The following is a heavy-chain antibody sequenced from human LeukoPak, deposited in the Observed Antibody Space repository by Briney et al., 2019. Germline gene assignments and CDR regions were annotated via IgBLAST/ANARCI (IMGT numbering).Heavy chain of an antibody. J-gene: IGHJ6*03. CDR3: ARENCSGGSCYSYYYYYYMDV. CDR2: ISYSGST. D-gene: IGHD2-15*01. V-gene: IGHV4-39*07. CDR1: GGSISSTTYY. Sequence: SETLSLTCSVSGGSISSTTYYWGWIRQPPGKGLEWIGSISYSGSTYYNPSLKSRVTISVDTSKNQFSLKLSSVTAADTAVYYCARENCSGGSCYSYYYYYYMDVWGKGTTVTVSS.